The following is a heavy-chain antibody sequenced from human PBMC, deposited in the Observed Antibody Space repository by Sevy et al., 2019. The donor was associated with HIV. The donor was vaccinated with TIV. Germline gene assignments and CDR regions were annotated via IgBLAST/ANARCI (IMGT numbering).Heavy chain of an antibody. CDR2: IYTNGRA. CDR1: GDSMNRHY. V-gene: IGHV4-4*07. J-gene: IGHJ6*02. CDR3: ATDDDCESNSCFSHYYALDV. Sequence: SETLSLTCTVSGDSMNRHYWAWLRQPAGKGLEWIGRIYTNGRATYNPSLKSRVTISIDTSSNQFSLTLGSVTAADTAVYYCATDDDCESNSCFSHYYALDVWGQGTTVTVSS. D-gene: IGHD2-21*01.